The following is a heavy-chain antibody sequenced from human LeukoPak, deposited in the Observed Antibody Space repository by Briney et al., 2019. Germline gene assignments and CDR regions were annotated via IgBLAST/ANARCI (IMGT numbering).Heavy chain of an antibody. J-gene: IGHJ4*02. CDR3: APRGTTRNFDY. CDR1: GFTFSNSY. Sequence: GGSLRLSCEASGFTFSNSYMSWVRQAPGKGLEWVSAISPSGNTIVYADSVKGRFTISRDNSKNTLYLQMKSLRAEDTAVYYCAPRGTTRNFDYWGQGTLVTVSS. CDR2: ISPSGNTI. D-gene: IGHD1/OR15-1a*01. V-gene: IGHV3-23*01.